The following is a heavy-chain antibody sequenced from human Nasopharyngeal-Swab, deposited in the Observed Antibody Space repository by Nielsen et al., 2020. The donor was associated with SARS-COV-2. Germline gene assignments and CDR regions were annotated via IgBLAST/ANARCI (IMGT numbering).Heavy chain of an antibody. D-gene: IGHD4-17*01. J-gene: IGHJ4*02. Sequence: GESLKISCEASGFTFSNAWMSWVRQVPGKGLEWVGRIKSKTDSGTTDYAAPVKGRFTISRDDSRNTLYLQMNSLKTEDTAVYYCSTGRGYGDHFDYWGQGTLVTVSS. CDR2: IKSKTDSGTT. CDR1: GFTFSNAW. V-gene: IGHV3-15*01. CDR3: STGRGYGDHFDY.